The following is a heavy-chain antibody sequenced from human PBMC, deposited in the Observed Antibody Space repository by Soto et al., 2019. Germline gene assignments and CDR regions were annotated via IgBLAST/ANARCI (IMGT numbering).Heavy chain of an antibody. V-gene: IGHV1-18*04. Sequence: ASVKVSSKASGYTFPSYGIIWVRQAPGQGLEWMGWISAYNGNTNYAQKLQGRVTMTTDTSTSTAYMELRSLRSDDTAVYYCARDPFGAYYFDYWGQGTLVTVSS. CDR1: GYTFPSYG. D-gene: IGHD3-10*01. J-gene: IGHJ4*02. CDR2: ISAYNGNT. CDR3: ARDPFGAYYFDY.